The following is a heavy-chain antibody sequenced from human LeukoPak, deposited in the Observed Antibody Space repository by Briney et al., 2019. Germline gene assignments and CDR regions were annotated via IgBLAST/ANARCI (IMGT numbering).Heavy chain of an antibody. D-gene: IGHD3-22*01. J-gene: IGHJ4*02. CDR2: ISYDGSSK. V-gene: IGHV3-30-3*01. CDR1: GFTFSRYA. Sequence: GRSLRLSCAASGFTFSRYALHWVRQAPGKGLEWVAVISYDGSSKYYADSVKGRFTISRDNSKNTLYLQMNSLRAEDTAVYYCAKDKSYFDSTGYRYFDYWGQETLVTVSS. CDR3: AKDKSYFDSTGYRYFDY.